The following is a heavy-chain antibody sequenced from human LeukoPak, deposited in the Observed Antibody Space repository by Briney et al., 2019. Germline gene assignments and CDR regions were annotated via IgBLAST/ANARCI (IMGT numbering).Heavy chain of an antibody. CDR1: GYTFTSYD. Sequence: ASVKVSCKASGYTFTSYDINWVRQATGQGLEWMGWMNPNSGNTGYAQKFQGRVTMTRNTSISTAYMELSSLRSEDTAVYYCARGREVLRYFDWLLYPNYWGQGTLVTVS. CDR3: ARGREVLRYFDWLLYPNY. V-gene: IGHV1-8*01. J-gene: IGHJ4*02. D-gene: IGHD3-9*01. CDR2: MNPNSGNT.